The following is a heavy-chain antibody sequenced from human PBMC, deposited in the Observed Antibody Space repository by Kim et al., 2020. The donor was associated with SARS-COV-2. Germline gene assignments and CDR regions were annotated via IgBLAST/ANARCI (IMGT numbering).Heavy chain of an antibody. V-gene: IGHV4-39*01. D-gene: IGHD3-10*01. Sequence: PSLKSRVTISVDTSKNQFSLKLSSVTAADTAVYYCARRRAYGSGSYYFDYWGQGTLVTVSS. J-gene: IGHJ4*02. CDR3: ARRRAYGSGSYYFDY.